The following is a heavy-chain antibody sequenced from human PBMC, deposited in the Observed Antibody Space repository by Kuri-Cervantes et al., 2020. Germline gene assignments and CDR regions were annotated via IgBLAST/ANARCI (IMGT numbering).Heavy chain of an antibody. CDR1: GYTFTSCD. J-gene: IGHJ6*02. Sequence: ASVQVSCKASGYTFTSCDINRVRQATGQGLEWMGWMNPNSGNTGYAQKFKGRVTMTRQISIRTVYMKLISLRYEDTAVYYCSCAAISNNRLYYCYGMDVWGQGTMVTVSS. D-gene: IGHD1/OR15-1a*01. CDR3: SCAAISNNRLYYCYGMDV. V-gene: IGHV1-8*01. CDR2: MNPNSGNT.